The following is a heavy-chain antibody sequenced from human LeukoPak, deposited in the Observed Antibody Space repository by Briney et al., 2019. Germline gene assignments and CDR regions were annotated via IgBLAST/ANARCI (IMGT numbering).Heavy chain of an antibody. CDR2: ISGYNGNT. CDR1: SYTFTRYG. D-gene: IGHD1-26*01. Sequence: ASVKVSCKASSYTFTRYGISWVRQAPGQGLEWMGWISGYNGNTNYAQKFQGRVSMTADTSTSTAYMELRSLRSDDTAVYYCARSGRGTYYYFDLWGQGILVTVSS. V-gene: IGHV1-18*01. CDR3: ARSGRGTYYYFDL. J-gene: IGHJ4*02.